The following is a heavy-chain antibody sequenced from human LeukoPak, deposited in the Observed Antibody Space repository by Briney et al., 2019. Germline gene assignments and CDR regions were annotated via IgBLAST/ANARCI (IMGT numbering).Heavy chain of an antibody. CDR2: IFYNGAT. CDR3: AREERWLPRTSPGDY. D-gene: IGHD6-19*01. CDR1: GGSISSSSYY. Sequence: PSETLSLTCSVSGGSISSSSYYWAWIRQPPGKGLEWIGTIFYNGATQFNPSLKSRVTMSIDTSHNQFSLKMSSVTAADTAVYYCAREERWLPRTSPGDYWGQGTLVTVSS. V-gene: IGHV4-39*07. J-gene: IGHJ4*02.